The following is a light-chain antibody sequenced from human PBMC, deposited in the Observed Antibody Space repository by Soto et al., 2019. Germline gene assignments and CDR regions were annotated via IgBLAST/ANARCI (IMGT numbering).Light chain of an antibody. CDR2: GNS. J-gene: IGLJ1*01. Sequence: QSVLTQPPSVSGAPGQRVTISCTGSSSNIGAGYDVHWYQKFPGTAPKLLIYGNSNRPSGVPDRFSGSKSGTSASLAITGLQAEDEADYYCQSYDSSLSGYVFGTGTKLTVL. CDR3: QSYDSSLSGYV. V-gene: IGLV1-40*01. CDR1: SSNIGAGYD.